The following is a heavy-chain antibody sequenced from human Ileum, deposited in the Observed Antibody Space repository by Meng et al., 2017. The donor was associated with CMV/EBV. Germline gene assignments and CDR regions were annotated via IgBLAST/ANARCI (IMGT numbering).Heavy chain of an antibody. J-gene: IGHJ3*01. CDR3: VRSPATLDAFDP. Sequence: AGSLRLSCAGSGFAFRNYYLHWVRQAPGRGLGWLSLTSYDGSFIYDALSVRGRFTISKDNSKNTVILQMNNLVPEDTAVYYCVRSPATLDAFDPWGQGTLVTVSS. CDR1: GFAFRNYY. CDR2: TSYDGSFI. V-gene: IGHV3-30*03.